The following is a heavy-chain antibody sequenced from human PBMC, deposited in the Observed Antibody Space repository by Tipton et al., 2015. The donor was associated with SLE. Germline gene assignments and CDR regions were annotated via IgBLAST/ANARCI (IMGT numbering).Heavy chain of an antibody. J-gene: IGHJ4*02. CDR2: IYTSGST. Sequence: TLSLTCTVSGGSISSGSYYWNWIRQPAGKGLEWIGRIYTSGSTNYNPSLKNRVTISVDTTKNQFSLKLSSVTAADTAVYYCARGAQLGGDYFDYWGQGTLVTVSS. V-gene: IGHV4-61*02. CDR1: GGSISSGSYY. CDR3: ARGAQLGGDYFDY. D-gene: IGHD3-16*01.